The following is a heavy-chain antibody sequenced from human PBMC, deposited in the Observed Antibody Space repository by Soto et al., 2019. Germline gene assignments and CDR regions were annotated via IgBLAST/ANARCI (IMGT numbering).Heavy chain of an antibody. V-gene: IGHV1-69*01. Sequence: QVQLVQSGAEVKKPGSSVKVSCKASGGTFSSYAISWVRQAPGQGLEWMGGIIPIFGTANYAQKFKGRVTITADESTSTAYMELSRLRSEDTAVYYCARVDTAMVRGYYYGMDVWGQGTTVTVSS. CDR1: GGTFSSYA. J-gene: IGHJ6*02. D-gene: IGHD5-18*01. CDR2: IIPIFGTA. CDR3: ARVDTAMVRGYYYGMDV.